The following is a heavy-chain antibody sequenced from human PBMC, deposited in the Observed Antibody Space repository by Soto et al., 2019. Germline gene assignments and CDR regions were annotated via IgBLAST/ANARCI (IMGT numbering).Heavy chain of an antibody. CDR2: IYSSGTT. V-gene: IGHV4-4*07. CDR3: ARNFDIAATGTAFDS. J-gene: IGHJ4*02. Sequence: PSETLSVTCSVSGGSISGHYWSWIRLPAGRRLQWVGRIYSSGTTNYNPSLKSRVRMSVDTDRNSFSLRLDSVTAADTAVYYCARNFDIAATGTAFDSRGRGVLVTVSS. D-gene: IGHD6-13*01. CDR1: GGSISGHY.